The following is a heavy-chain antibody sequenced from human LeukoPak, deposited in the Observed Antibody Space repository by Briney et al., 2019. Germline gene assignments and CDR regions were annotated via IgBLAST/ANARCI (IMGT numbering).Heavy chain of an antibody. V-gene: IGHV3-30*18. CDR3: AKKLDVLTGFSSFDF. J-gene: IGHJ4*02. D-gene: IGHD3-9*01. CDR1: GFTFSTYG. CDR2: IAYDGSNK. Sequence: PGGSLRLSCAASGFTFSTYGMHWVRQPPGKGLEWVAIIAYDGSNKFYADSVKGRFTISRDNSKNTLYLQMDSLTVEDTAVYYCAKKLDVLTGFSSFDFWGQGSLVTVSS.